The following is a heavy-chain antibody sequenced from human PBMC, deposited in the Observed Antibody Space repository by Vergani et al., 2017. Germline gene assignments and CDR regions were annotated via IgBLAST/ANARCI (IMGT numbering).Heavy chain of an antibody. CDR2: IYYSGST. V-gene: IGHV4-59*12. D-gene: IGHD1-26*01. CDR3: ARARRKWELGPASVEFDY. Sequence: QVQLQESGPGLVKPSETLSLTCTVSGGSISSYYWSWIRQPPGKGLEWIGYIYYSGSTNYNPSLKSRVTISVDTSKNQFSLKLSSVTAADTAVYYCARARRKWELGPASVEFDYWGQGTLVTVSS. CDR1: GGSISSYY. J-gene: IGHJ4*02.